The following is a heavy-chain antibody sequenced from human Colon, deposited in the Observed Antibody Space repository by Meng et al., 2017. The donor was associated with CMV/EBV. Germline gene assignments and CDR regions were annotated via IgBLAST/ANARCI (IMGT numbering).Heavy chain of an antibody. V-gene: IGHV4-30-4*01. CDR2: IYYRGTT. CDR1: ISSGDYY. CDR3: ARDRGYQRTYHEYYGMDV. J-gene: IGHJ6*02. Sequence: ISSGDYYWSWFRQTPGKGLEWIANIYYRGTTYYNPSLRSRVTISVDTSKNQFSLNLSSVTAADTGLYYCARDRGYQRTYHEYYGMDVWGQGTTVTVSS. D-gene: IGHD2-2*01.